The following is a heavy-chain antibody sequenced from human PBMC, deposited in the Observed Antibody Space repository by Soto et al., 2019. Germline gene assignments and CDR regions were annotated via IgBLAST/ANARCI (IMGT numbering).Heavy chain of an antibody. CDR3: AGIRIAAAGGGLDV. CDR1: GGSINSGDYA. J-gene: IGHJ6*02. CDR2: IYQSGST. D-gene: IGHD6-13*01. Sequence: LQLQESGSGLVKPSQTLSLTCGVSGGSINSGDYAWSWIRQPPGKGLEWMGYIYQSGSTYYNLTLQSRVPILVDRSKKQFSLKLRTVTAADTDVYYCAGIRIAAAGGGLDVWGQGTTVTVSS. V-gene: IGHV4-30-2*01.